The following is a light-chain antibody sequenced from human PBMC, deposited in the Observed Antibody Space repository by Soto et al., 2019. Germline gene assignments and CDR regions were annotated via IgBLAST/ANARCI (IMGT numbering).Light chain of an antibody. CDR1: LPISTY. CDR2: AAS. Sequence: DIQMTQCPSSLSAAVGDRVTITGRASLPISTYLNWYQQKPGKAPKLLIYAASSLQSGVPSRFSGSGSGTDFALTISSLQPEDFATYYCLQSYRTPLTFGGGTKVDIK. CDR3: LQSYRTPLT. V-gene: IGKV1-39*01. J-gene: IGKJ4*01.